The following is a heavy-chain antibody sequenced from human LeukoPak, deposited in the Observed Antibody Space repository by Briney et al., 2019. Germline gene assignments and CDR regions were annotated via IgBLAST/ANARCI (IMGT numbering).Heavy chain of an antibody. D-gene: IGHD4-17*01. Sequence: GASVKVSCKASGYTFSSYAISWVRQAPGQGLEWMGGIIPIFGTANYAQKFQGRVTITADESTSTAYMELSSLRSEDTAVYYCASAKETTVTTVFDYWGQGTLVTVSS. CDR1: GYTFSSYA. CDR2: IIPIFGTA. CDR3: ASAKETTVTTVFDY. V-gene: IGHV1-69*13. J-gene: IGHJ4*02.